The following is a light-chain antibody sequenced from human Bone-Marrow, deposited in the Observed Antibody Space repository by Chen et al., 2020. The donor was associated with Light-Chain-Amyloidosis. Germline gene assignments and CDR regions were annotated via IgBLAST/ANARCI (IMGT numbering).Light chain of an antibody. CDR2: EVT. V-gene: IGLV2-14*01. Sequence: QSALTQPASVSGAPGQSITISCTGISSDVGGDNPVSWYQQHPDKAPNLLVYEVTNRPSWVAARFSGSKSDNTASLTISGLQTADEADYFCSTYTITNTLVFGSGTRVTVL. J-gene: IGLJ1*01. CDR1: SSDVGGDNP. CDR3: STYTITNTLV.